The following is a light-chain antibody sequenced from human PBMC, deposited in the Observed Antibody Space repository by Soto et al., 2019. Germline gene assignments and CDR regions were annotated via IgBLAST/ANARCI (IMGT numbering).Light chain of an antibody. V-gene: IGKV3-20*01. J-gene: IGKJ3*01. CDR1: QVVSSSY. Sequence: PGESATLSCRANQVVSSSYLAWYQQKPGQAPRLLIYHASDRSIGIPDRFSGSGSGTDFTLTISRLEPEDFAVYYWHQSGCSPLNLGPGTRVDVK. CDR3: HQSGCSPLN. CDR2: HAS.